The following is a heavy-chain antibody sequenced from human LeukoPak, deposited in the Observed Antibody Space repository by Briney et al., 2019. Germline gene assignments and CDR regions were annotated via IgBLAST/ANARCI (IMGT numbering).Heavy chain of an antibody. Sequence: ASETLSLTCTVSGGSISPHYWSWMRQPPGKGLECIGYIYYSGSTNYNPSLKSRVTISVDMSKSQFSLKLSSVTAADTAVYYCARLSDSDSSGYYWGFEYWGQGTLVTVSS. V-gene: IGHV4-59*08. J-gene: IGHJ4*02. D-gene: IGHD3-22*01. CDR1: GGSISPHY. CDR2: IYYSGST. CDR3: ARLSDSDSSGYYWGFEY.